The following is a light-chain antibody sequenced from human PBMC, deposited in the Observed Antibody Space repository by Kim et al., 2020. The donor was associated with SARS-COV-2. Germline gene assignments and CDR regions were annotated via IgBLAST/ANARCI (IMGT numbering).Light chain of an antibody. J-gene: IGKJ1*01. CDR1: QSVVSNY. V-gene: IGKV3-20*01. CDR2: GAS. CDR3: QQYAGSPRT. Sequence: PGKGATTSSRDGQSVVSNYIAWYKNKPGQAPRLLRYGASRRGTVIPHRFSGSGSGTDFSLTISRLEPEDFAVYYCQQYAGSPRTFGQGTKMDIK.